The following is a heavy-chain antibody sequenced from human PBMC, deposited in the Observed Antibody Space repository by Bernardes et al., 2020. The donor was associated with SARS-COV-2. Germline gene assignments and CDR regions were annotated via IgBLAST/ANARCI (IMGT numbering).Heavy chain of an antibody. V-gene: IGHV3-7*01. CDR2: INQDGSER. Sequence: GGSLRLSCAASGFTFSTHWMSWVRQSPGKGLEWVANINQDGSERYFVDSVKGRFTISRDNTKNSLYLQMNSLRDEDTAVYYCASLYGMDVWGQGTTVTVSS. CDR3: ASLYGMDV. CDR1: GFTFSTHW. J-gene: IGHJ6*02.